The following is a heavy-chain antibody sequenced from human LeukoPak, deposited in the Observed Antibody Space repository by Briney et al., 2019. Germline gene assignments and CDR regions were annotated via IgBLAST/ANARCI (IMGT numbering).Heavy chain of an antibody. CDR2: IYPGDSDT. CDR1: GYSFTTYW. V-gene: IGHV5-51*01. D-gene: IGHD6-19*01. Sequence: KSGESLKISCRGSGYSFTTYWIGWVRQLPGKGLEWMGIIYPGDSDTRYSPSFQGQVTISADKSISTAYLQWNSLKASDTAMYYCARPSLPGYSSVPRDYFDYWGQGTLVTVSS. J-gene: IGHJ4*02. CDR3: ARPSLPGYSSVPRDYFDY.